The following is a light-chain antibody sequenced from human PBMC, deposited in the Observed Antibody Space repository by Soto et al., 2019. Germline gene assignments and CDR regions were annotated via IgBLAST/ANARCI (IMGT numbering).Light chain of an antibody. Sequence: DIQMTQSPSTLSGSVGDRVNITCRASQTISSWLAWYQQKPGKAPKLLIYKASTLKSGVPSRFSVSGSGTELTITISSLQPDDGETYYGQHYNSYSEAFGQGTKVDIK. CDR2: KAS. CDR3: QHYNSYSEA. V-gene: IGKV1-5*03. CDR1: QTISSW. J-gene: IGKJ1*01.